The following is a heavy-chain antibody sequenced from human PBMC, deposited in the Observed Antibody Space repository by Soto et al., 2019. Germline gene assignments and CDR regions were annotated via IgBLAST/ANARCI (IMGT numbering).Heavy chain of an antibody. CDR3: ARARYSSGWIDCH. CDR1: GFTFSDYY. Sequence: QVQLVESGGGLVKPGWSLRLSCAASGFTFSDYYMSWIRQAPGKGLEWVSYISSIGSTIYYADSVKGRFTISSDNAKNTLYLQMNSLRAEDTDVYECARARYSSGWIDCHWGQGILVTVSS. D-gene: IGHD6-19*01. J-gene: IGHJ4*02. V-gene: IGHV3-11*01. CDR2: ISSIGSTI.